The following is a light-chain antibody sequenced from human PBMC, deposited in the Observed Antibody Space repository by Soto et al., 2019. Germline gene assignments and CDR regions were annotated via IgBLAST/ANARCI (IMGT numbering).Light chain of an antibody. CDR2: SYD. CDR3: AEWDATLDDYV. V-gene: IGLV1-44*01. J-gene: IGLJ1*01. CDR1: SSNLGDNT. Sequence: SVLTQPPSASGTPGQRVTISCSTSSSNLGDNTVNWYQQVPGAAPKLLIYSYDQRPSGVPDRFSGSKSGTSASLAISGLQSEDEADYYCAEWDATLDDYVFGTGTKVTV.